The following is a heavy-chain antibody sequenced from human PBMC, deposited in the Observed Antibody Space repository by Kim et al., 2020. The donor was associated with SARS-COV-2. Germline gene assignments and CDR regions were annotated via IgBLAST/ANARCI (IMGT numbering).Heavy chain of an antibody. CDR1: RFIFSDYW. Sequence: GGSLRLSCAASRFIFSDYWMHWVRQAPGKGLVWVSRINSDGSTTNYADSVKGRFTISSDNAKNTLYLQMNSLRAEDTSVYYCARGPSGAYTGTYFPFDIWGQGTRVTVPS. CDR2: INSDGSTT. J-gene: IGHJ3*02. D-gene: IGHD1-26*01. CDR3: ARGPSGAYTGTYFPFDI. V-gene: IGHV3-74*01.